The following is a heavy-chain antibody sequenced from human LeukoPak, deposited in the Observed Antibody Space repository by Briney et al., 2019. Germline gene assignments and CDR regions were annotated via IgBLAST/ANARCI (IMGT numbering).Heavy chain of an antibody. Sequence: PSETLSLTCTVSGDSISNHYWSWIRQPPGKGLVWIGYIFYSGNTHYNPSLKSRVTMSVDTSKNQFSLKLSSVTAADTAVYYCARHVGRIVGATTFDYWGQGTLVTVSS. CDR1: GDSISNHY. CDR3: ARHVGRIVGATTFDY. J-gene: IGHJ4*02. D-gene: IGHD1-26*01. CDR2: IFYSGNT. V-gene: IGHV4-59*08.